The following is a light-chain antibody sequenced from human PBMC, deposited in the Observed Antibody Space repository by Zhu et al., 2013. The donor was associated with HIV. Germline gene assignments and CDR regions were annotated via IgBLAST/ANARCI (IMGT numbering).Light chain of an antibody. CDR2: RAS. CDR3: QQYGSSPWT. V-gene: IGKV2-30*02. Sequence: DVVMTQSPLSLPVILGQPATISCRSSQSLVHRDGNIYLTWFQQRPGQSPRRLIYRASNRDSGVPDRFSGSGSGTDFTFSISRLEPEDFAVYYCQQYGSSPWTFGQGTKVEIK. CDR1: QSLVHRDGNIY. J-gene: IGKJ1*01.